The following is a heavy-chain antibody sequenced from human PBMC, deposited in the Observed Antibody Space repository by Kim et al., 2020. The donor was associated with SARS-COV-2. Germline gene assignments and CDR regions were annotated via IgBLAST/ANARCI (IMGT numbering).Heavy chain of an antibody. V-gene: IGHV3-33*01. J-gene: IGHJ5*02. CDR1: GFTFSSYG. CDR2: IWYDGSNK. Sequence: GGSLRLSCAASGFTFSSYGMHWVRQAPGKGLEWVAVIWYDGSNKYYADSVKGRFTISRDNSKNTLYLQMNSLRAEDTAVYYCARDPSNIAVEWFDPWGQGTLVTVSS. D-gene: IGHD6-19*01. CDR3: ARDPSNIAVEWFDP.